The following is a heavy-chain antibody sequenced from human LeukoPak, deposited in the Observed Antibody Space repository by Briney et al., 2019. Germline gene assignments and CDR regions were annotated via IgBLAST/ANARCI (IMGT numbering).Heavy chain of an antibody. CDR3: ASNPTTFYYYGMDV. J-gene: IGHJ6*02. D-gene: IGHD5-12*01. V-gene: IGHV3-53*01. CDR1: GLTVSSNY. Sequence: PGGSLRLSCAASGLTVSSNYINWVRQAPGKGLEWVSVIYSGDSTYFADSVKGRFTISRDISKNTLYLQMNSLRAEDTAVYFCASNPTTFYYYGMDVWGQGTTVTVSS. CDR2: IYSGDST.